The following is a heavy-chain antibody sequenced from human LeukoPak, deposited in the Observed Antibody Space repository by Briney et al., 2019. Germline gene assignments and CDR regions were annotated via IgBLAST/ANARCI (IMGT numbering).Heavy chain of an antibody. D-gene: IGHD3-22*01. Sequence: GGSLRLSCAASGFTFSDYYMSWIRQAPGKGLEWVSYISSSGSTIYYADSVKGRFTISRDNAKNSLYLQMNSLRAEDTAVYYCASSTYYYDSSAPMGAFDIWGQGTMVTVSS. CDR3: ASSTYYYDSSAPMGAFDI. CDR1: GFTFSDYY. CDR2: ISSSGSTI. J-gene: IGHJ3*02. V-gene: IGHV3-11*01.